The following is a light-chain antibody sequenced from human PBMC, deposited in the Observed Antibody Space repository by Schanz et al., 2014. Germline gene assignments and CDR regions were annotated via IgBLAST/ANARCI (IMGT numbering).Light chain of an antibody. CDR2: AAS. CDR1: QNIRNY. Sequence: DIQMTQSPSSLSASVGDRVTITCRASQNIRNYLNWYQQKPGKAPNLLIYAASGLQSGVPSRFSGSGSGTEFTLIISGLQPEDFACYYCQQSFTMPYTFGPGTKVEIK. J-gene: IGKJ2*01. CDR3: QQSFTMPYT. V-gene: IGKV1-39*01.